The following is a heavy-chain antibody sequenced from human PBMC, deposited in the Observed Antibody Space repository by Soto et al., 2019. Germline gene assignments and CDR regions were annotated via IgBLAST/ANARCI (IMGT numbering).Heavy chain of an antibody. V-gene: IGHV1-69*13. CDR1: GGTFSSYA. CDR3: ARDRVAGIAAAGTLLNRWFDP. CDR2: IIPIFGTA. Sequence: GASVKVSCKASGGTFSSYAISWVRQAPGQGLEWMGGIIPIFGTANYAQKFQGRVTITADESTSTAYMELSSLRSEDTAVYYCARDRVAGIAAAGTLLNRWFDPWGQGTLVTVSS. D-gene: IGHD6-13*01. J-gene: IGHJ5*02.